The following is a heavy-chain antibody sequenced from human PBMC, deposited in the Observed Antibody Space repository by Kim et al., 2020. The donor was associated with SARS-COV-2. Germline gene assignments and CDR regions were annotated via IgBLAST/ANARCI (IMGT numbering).Heavy chain of an antibody. CDR2: INPNSGGT. CDR3: ARGYGDYEGYYYYYYGMDV. J-gene: IGHJ6*02. CDR1: GYTFTGYY. Sequence: ASVKVSCKASGYTFTGYYMHWVRQAPGQGLEWMGWINPNSGGTNYAQKFQGRVTMTRDTSISTAYMELSRLRSDDTAVYYCARGYGDYEGYYYYYYGMDVGGQGTTVTVSS. D-gene: IGHD4-17*01. V-gene: IGHV1-2*02.